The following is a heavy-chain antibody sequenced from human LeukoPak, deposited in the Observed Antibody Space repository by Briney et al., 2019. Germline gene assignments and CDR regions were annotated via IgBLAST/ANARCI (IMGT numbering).Heavy chain of an antibody. V-gene: IGHV1-46*01. Sequence: ASVKVSCKASGYTFTRHFMHWVRQAPGLGLEWMGIINPSGDSTNYAQKFQGRVTMTMDTSTNTVYMELSSLRSEDTAVYYCARAPDESVSVVRGVPHLPYFDYWGQGTLVTVSS. CDR2: INPSGDST. CDR3: ARAPDESVSVVRGVPHLPYFDY. D-gene: IGHD3-10*01. CDR1: GYTFTRHF. J-gene: IGHJ4*02.